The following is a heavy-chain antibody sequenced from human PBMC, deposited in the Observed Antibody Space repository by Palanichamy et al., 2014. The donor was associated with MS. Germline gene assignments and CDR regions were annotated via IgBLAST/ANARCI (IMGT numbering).Heavy chain of an antibody. Sequence: EVQLVESGGGLVKPGGSLRLSCAASGFTFSSYSMNWVRQAPGKGLEWVSSISSSSSYIYYADSVKGRFTISRDNAKNSLYLQMNSLRAEDTAVYYCAREPPAMVSVDYWGQGTLVTVSS. D-gene: IGHD5-18*01. CDR3: AREPPAMVSVDY. V-gene: IGHV3-21*01. CDR2: ISSSSSYI. CDR1: GFTFSSYS. J-gene: IGHJ4*02.